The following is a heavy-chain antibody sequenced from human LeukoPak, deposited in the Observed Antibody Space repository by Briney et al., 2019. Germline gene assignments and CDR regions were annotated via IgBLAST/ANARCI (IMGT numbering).Heavy chain of an antibody. D-gene: IGHD2/OR15-2a*01. CDR2: IYYSGST. CDR3: AREYVSPNWFDP. V-gene: IGHV4-39*01. J-gene: IGHJ5*02. CDR1: GGSISSSSYY. Sequence: PSETPSLTCTVSGGSISSSSYYWGWTRQPPGKGLEWIGSIYYSGSTYYNPSLKSRVTISVDTSKNQFSLKLSSVTAADTAVYYCAREYVSPNWFDPWGQGTLVTVSS.